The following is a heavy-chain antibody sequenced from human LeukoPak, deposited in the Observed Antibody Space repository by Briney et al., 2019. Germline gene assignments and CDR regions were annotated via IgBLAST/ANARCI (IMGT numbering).Heavy chain of an antibody. J-gene: IGHJ6*02. CDR3: ARQGSGNYLSPVNY. Sequence: SETLSLTCTVSGGSISSYYWSWIRQPAGKGLEWIGHIYNSGSTNYNPSLKGRVTMSVATSKNQFSLHLSSVTAADSAVYYCARQGSGNYLSPVNYWGQGTTVTVSS. D-gene: IGHD1-26*01. V-gene: IGHV4-4*07. CDR1: GGSISSYY. CDR2: IYNSGST.